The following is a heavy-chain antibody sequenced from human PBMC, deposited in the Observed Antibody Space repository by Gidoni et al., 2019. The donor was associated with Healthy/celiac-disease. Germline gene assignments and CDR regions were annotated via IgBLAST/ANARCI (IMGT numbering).Heavy chain of an antibody. Sequence: QVQLQESGPGLVKPSETLSLTCTVFGGSISSYYWSWILQPPGKGLEWIGYIYYSGITNYNPSIKSRVTISVDTSKNQCSLKLSSVTAADTAVYYCARGVVDFWSGYPLRYYYYGMDVWGQGTTVTVSS. D-gene: IGHD3-3*01. CDR1: GGSISSYY. V-gene: IGHV4-59*01. CDR3: ARGVVDFWSGYPLRYYYYGMDV. CDR2: IYYSGIT. J-gene: IGHJ6*02.